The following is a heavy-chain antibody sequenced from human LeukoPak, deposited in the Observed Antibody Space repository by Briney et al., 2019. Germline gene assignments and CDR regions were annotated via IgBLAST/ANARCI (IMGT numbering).Heavy chain of an antibody. CDR1: GFTFSSYS. D-gene: IGHD3-9*01. Sequence: GGSLRLSCAASGFTFSSYSMNWVRQAPGKGLEWVSYISSSSSTIYYADSVKGRFTISRDNAKNRLYLQMNSLRVEDTAVYYCTRYTAETGSWSWGQGPLVTVPS. J-gene: IGHJ4*02. CDR2: ISSSSSTI. V-gene: IGHV3-48*04. CDR3: TRYTAETGSWS.